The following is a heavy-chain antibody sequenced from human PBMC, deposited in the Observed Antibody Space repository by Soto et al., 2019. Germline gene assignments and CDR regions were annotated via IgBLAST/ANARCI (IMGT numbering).Heavy chain of an antibody. CDR3: VREDILGVRSFDY. Sequence: GGSLRLSCAASGFTFSGYSVNFFRHAPFKGLEWISYISSGSKTIYYADSVKGRFIVSRDNAKNSQYLQMSSLRDEDTAVYYCVREDILGVRSFDYWGQGTLVTVSS. J-gene: IGHJ4*02. CDR1: GFTFSGYS. V-gene: IGHV3-48*02. D-gene: IGHD3-9*01. CDR2: ISSGSKTI.